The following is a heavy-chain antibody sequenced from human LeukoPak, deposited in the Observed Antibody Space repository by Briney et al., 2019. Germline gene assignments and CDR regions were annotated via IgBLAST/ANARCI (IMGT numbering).Heavy chain of an antibody. D-gene: IGHD3-22*01. J-gene: IGHJ3*02. Sequence: PGGSLRLSCAASGFTFSSYWMHWVRHAPGKGLVWVSRINSDGSSTSYADSVKGRFTISRDNAKNTLYLQMNSLRAEDTAVYYCAGDDSSGYGIILGAFDIWGQGTMVTVSS. CDR2: INSDGSST. CDR1: GFTFSSYW. CDR3: AGDDSSGYGIILGAFDI. V-gene: IGHV3-74*01.